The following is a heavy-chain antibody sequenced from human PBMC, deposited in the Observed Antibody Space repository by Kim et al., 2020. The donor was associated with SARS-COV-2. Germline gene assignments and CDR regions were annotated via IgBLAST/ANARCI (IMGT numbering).Heavy chain of an antibody. V-gene: IGHV3-30-3*01. CDR1: GFTFNSYA. J-gene: IGHJ6*03. D-gene: IGHD2-2*01. Sequence: GGSLRLSCSASGFTFNSYAIHWVRQAPGKGLEWVALVSDDGNRKYYADSVKGRFTISRDNSKNALYLQMNNLRAEDTAEFYCAKEIVPAARYYYMDVWGKGNTVTFS. CDR2: VSDDGNRK. CDR3: AKEIVPAARYYYMDV.